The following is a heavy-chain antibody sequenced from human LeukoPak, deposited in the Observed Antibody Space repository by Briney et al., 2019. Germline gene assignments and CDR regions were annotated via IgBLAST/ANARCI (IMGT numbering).Heavy chain of an antibody. J-gene: IGHJ4*02. D-gene: IGHD3-9*01. V-gene: IGHV6-1*01. CDR3: ARDHRYDILTGYYLGYFDY. Sequence: SQTLPLTCAISGDSVSSNSAAWNWIRQSPSRGLEWLVRTYYRSKWYNDYAVSVKSRITINPDTSKNQFSLQLNSVTPEDTAVYYCARDHRYDILTGYYLGYFDYWGQGTLVTVSS. CDR2: TYYRSKWYN. CDR1: GDSVSSNSAA.